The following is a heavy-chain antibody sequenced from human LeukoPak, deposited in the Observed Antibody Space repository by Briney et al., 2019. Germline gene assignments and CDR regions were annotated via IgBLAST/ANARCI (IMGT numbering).Heavy chain of an antibody. CDR1: GFTFSSYA. D-gene: IGHD5-12*01. CDR2: ISYDGSNK. CDR3: ARSVDIDY. V-gene: IGHV3-30*04. J-gene: IGHJ4*02. Sequence: GGSLRLSCAASGFTFSSYAMHWVRQAPGKGLEWVAVISYDGSNKYYADSVKGRFTISRDNSKNTLYLQMNSLRAEDTAVYYCARSVDIDYWGQGTLVTVSS.